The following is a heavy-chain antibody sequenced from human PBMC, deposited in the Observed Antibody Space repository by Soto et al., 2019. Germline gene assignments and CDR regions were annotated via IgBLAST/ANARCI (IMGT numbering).Heavy chain of an antibody. CDR3: AKEDVGGYYYSGL. Sequence: GGSLRLSCAASGFPFSSYGMHWVRQAPGKGLEWVAVISHDGSKTNYADSVKGRVTISRDNSKDTVYLQMNSLRAEDTAVYYCAKEDVGGYYYSGLWDQGTLVTVSS. J-gene: IGHJ4*02. D-gene: IGHD1-26*01. CDR1: GFPFSSYG. V-gene: IGHV3-30*18. CDR2: ISHDGSKT.